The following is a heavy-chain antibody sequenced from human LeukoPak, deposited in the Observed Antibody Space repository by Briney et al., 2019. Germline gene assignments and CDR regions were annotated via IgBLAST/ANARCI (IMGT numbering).Heavy chain of an antibody. CDR2: INHSGST. CDR1: GGSFSGYY. D-gene: IGHD3-22*01. V-gene: IGHV4-34*01. J-gene: IGHJ4*02. CDR3: ARGVYYDSSGYSLDY. Sequence: SETLSLTCAVYGGSFSGYYWSWIRQPPGKGLEWLGEINHSGSTNYNPSLKSRVTISVDTSKNQFSLKLSSVTAADTAVYYCARGVYYDSSGYSLDYWGQGTLVTVSS.